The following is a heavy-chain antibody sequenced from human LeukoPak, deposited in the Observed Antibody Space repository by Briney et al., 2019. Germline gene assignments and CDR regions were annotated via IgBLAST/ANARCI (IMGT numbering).Heavy chain of an antibody. CDR2: IIPIFGTA. Sequence: GASVKVSCKASGGTFSSYAISWVRQAPGQGLEWMGGIIPIFGTANYAQKFQGRVTITTDESTSTAYMELRSLRSDDTAVYYCARGSSRFGELYDAFDIWGQGTMVTVSS. D-gene: IGHD3-10*01. CDR3: ARGSSRFGELYDAFDI. J-gene: IGHJ3*02. V-gene: IGHV1-69*05. CDR1: GGTFSSYA.